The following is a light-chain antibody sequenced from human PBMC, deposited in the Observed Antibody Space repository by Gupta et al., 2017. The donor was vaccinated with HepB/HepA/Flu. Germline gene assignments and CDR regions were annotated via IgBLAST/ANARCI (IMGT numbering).Light chain of an antibody. Sequence: QSVLTPPPSVSGPPGQRVTISCTRSSSNIGTGYDVHWYQQLPGAAPKLLIFGNNNRPSRVPDRFSGSKSGTSASLAITGLQAEDEADYYCQSYDSSLSVYVFGTGTKVTVL. CDR3: QSYDSSLSVYV. CDR1: SSNIGTGYD. J-gene: IGLJ1*01. V-gene: IGLV1-40*01. CDR2: GNN.